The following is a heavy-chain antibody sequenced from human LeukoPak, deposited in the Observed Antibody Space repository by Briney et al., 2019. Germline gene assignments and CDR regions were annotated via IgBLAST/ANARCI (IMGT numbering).Heavy chain of an antibody. D-gene: IGHD3-22*01. CDR1: GGSISNSNW. Sequence: SGTLSLTCAVSGGSISNSNWWNWVRQPPGKGLEWIGEIYHSGSTNYNPSLRSRVTISVDRSKNQFALKLTSVTAADTAVYYCARDRRYYYDSSGYYYSDYWGQGTLVTVSS. CDR3: ARDRRYYYDSSGYYYSDY. CDR2: IYHSGST. J-gene: IGHJ4*02. V-gene: IGHV4-4*02.